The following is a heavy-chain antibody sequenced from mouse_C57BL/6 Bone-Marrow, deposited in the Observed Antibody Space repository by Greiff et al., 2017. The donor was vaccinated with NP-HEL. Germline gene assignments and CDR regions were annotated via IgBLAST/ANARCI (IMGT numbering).Heavy chain of an antibody. Sequence: VQGVESGPGLVQPSQSLSITCTVSGFSLTSYGVHWVRQSPGKGLEWLGVIWSGGSTDYNAAFISRLSISKDNSKSQVFFKMNSLQADDTAIYYCARDRYYGSSDLYWYFDVWGTGTTVTVSS. J-gene: IGHJ1*03. CDR3: ARDRYYGSSDLYWYFDV. D-gene: IGHD1-1*01. V-gene: IGHV2-2*01. CDR2: IWSGGST. CDR1: GFSLTSYG.